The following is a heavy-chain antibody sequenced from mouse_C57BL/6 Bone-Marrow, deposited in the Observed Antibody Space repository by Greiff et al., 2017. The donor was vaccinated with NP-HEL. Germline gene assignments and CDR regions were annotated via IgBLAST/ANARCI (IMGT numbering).Heavy chain of an antibody. Sequence: VKLMESGAELVKPGASVKISCKASGYAFSSYWMNWVKQRPGKGLEWIGQIYPGDGDTNYNGKFKGKATLTADKSSSTAYMQLSSLTSEDSAVYFCARSGYSNYVAWFAYWGQGTLVTVSA. CDR1: GYAFSSYW. J-gene: IGHJ3*01. V-gene: IGHV1-80*01. CDR3: ARSGYSNYVAWFAY. D-gene: IGHD2-5*01. CDR2: IYPGDGDT.